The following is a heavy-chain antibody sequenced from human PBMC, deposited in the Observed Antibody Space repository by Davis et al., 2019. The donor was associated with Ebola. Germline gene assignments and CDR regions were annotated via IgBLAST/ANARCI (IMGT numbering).Heavy chain of an antibody. Sequence: ASVKVSCKASGYTFTGYYMHWVRQAPGQGLEWMGRINPNSGGTNYAQKFQGRVTMTRDTSISTAYMELSRLRSDDTAVYYCARETMSIPGDIVVVVAATYAFDIWGQGTMVTVSS. V-gene: IGHV1-2*06. D-gene: IGHD2-15*01. J-gene: IGHJ3*02. CDR2: INPNSGGT. CDR1: GYTFTGYY. CDR3: ARETMSIPGDIVVVVAATYAFDI.